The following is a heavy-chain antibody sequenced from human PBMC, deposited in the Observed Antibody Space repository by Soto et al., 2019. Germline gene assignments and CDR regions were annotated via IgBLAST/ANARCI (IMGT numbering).Heavy chain of an antibody. J-gene: IGHJ6*02. CDR3: SADSPDIGAGWGV. CDR1: GFGFISSG. D-gene: IGHD2-15*01. V-gene: IGHV1-58*02. Sequence: AVKVSCKASGFGFISSGIQWVRQAHGQRVEWIGWIVVASGQTNYAQNFRGRVAITRDTSTATAYIELTGLTSEDTAVYFCSADSPDIGAGWGVCGQGPTVTVYS. CDR2: IVVASGQT.